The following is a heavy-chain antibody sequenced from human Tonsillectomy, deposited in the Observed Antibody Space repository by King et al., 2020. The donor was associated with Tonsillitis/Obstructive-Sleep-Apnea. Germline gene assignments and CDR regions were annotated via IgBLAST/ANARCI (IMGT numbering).Heavy chain of an antibody. D-gene: IGHD5-24*01. CDR1: GFTFSNGW. J-gene: IGHJ3*02. Sequence: VQLVESGGGLVKPGGSLRLSCAASGFTFSNGWMSWVRQAPGKGLEWGGRIKSKTDGGTTDYAAPVKGRFTISRDDSKNTLYLQMNSLKTEDTAVYYCTTDGREGAFDNW. CDR2: IKSKTDGGTT. V-gene: IGHV3-15*01. CDR3: TTDGREGAFDN.